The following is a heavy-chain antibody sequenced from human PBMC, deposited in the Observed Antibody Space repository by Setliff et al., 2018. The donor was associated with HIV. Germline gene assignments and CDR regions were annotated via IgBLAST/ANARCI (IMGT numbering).Heavy chain of an antibody. CDR1: GFSFSDYG. CDR3: ANSYSASGNYHYYDYLDV. Sequence: AGESLKISCAASGFSFSDYGMHWVRQAPGKGLEWVAFIWYDGNNIKYADSVKGRFTISRDNSKNTLYLQMNSLRIEDSGAYYCANSYSASGNYHYYDYLDVWGKGTTVTVSS. J-gene: IGHJ6*03. V-gene: IGHV3-30*02. D-gene: IGHD3-10*01. CDR2: IWYDGNNI.